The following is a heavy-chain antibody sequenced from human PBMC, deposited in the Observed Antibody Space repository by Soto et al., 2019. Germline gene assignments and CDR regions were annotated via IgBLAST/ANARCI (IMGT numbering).Heavy chain of an antibody. V-gene: IGHV4-4*02. J-gene: IGHJ6*02. CDR1: GGSISSSNW. Sequence: QVQLQESGPGLVKPSGTLSHTCAVSGGSISSSNWWSWVRQPPGKGLEWIGEIFHNGNTYSNPSLTGRVTMSVDKSKNQFSLNLNSVTAADTTVYYCASRTYAMDVWGQGTTLTVSS. CDR3: ASRTYAMDV. CDR2: IFHNGNT.